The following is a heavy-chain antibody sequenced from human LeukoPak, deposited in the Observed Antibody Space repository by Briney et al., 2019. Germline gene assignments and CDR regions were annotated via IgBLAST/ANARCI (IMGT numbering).Heavy chain of an antibody. CDR3: AKDRQTYCSSTSCYLNWFDP. D-gene: IGHD2-2*01. CDR1: GFTFSNYA. CDR2: IRGSGDRT. V-gene: IGHV3-23*01. Sequence: PGGSLRLSCAASGFTFSNYAMSWVRQAPGKGLEWDSAIRGSGDRTYYADSVKGRFTISRDNSKNTLYLQMNNLRAEDTAMYYCAKDRQTYCSSTSCYLNWFDPWGQGTLVTVSS. J-gene: IGHJ5*02.